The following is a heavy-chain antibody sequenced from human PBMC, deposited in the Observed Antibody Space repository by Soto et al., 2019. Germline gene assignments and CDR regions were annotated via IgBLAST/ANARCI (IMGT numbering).Heavy chain of an antibody. CDR1: GYTFTSYG. CDR3: ARDLRYFDWLLSHYYYYGMDV. CDR2: ISAYNGNT. J-gene: IGHJ6*02. Sequence: ASVKVSCKASGYTFTSYGISWVRQAPGQGLEWMGWISAYNGNTNYAQKLQGRVTMTTDTSTSTAYMELRSLRSDDTAVYYCARDLRYFDWLLSHYYYYGMDVWGQGTTVTVSS. V-gene: IGHV1-18*01. D-gene: IGHD3-9*01.